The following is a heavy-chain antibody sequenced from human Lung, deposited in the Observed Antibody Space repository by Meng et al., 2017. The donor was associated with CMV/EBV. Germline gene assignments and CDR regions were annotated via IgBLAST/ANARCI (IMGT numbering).Heavy chain of an antibody. J-gene: IGHJ4*02. CDR2: ISAYNGNT. CDR1: GYTFTSYG. D-gene: IGHD3-22*01. CDR3: ARNTYYYDSSGYYKDY. Sequence: ASVKVSXKASGYTFTSYGISWVRQAPGQGLEWMGWISAYNGNTNYAQKLQGRVTMTTDTSTSTAYMELRSLRSDDTAVYYCARNTYYYDSSGYYKDYWGQGTXVTVSS. V-gene: IGHV1-18*01.